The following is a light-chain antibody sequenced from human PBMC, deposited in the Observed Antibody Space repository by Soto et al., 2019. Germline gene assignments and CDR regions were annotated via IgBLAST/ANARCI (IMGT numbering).Light chain of an antibody. CDR3: SSYTSSGTLV. Sequence: QSALTQPASVSRSPGQSITISCAGTSSDVGGYNYVSWYQQHPGKAPKLMTYDVINRPSGVSNRFSGSKSGNTASLTISGLQAEDEAAYYCSSYTSSGTLVFGGGTKLTVL. CDR2: DVI. CDR1: SSDVGGYNY. J-gene: IGLJ2*01. V-gene: IGLV2-14*01.